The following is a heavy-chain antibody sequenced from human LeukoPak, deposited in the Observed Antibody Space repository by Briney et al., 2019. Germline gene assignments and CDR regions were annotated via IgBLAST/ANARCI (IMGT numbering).Heavy chain of an antibody. CDR3: ATFSSSSYYYYYGMDV. CDR2: ISAYNGNT. CDR1: GYTFTRYG. V-gene: IGHV1-18*01. Sequence: GASVKVSCKASGYTFTRYGISWERQAPGQGLEWMGWISAYNGNTNYAQKLQGRVTMTTDTSTSTAYMELRSLRSDDTAVYYCATFSSSSYYYYYGMDVWGQGTTVTVSS. D-gene: IGHD6-6*01. J-gene: IGHJ6*02.